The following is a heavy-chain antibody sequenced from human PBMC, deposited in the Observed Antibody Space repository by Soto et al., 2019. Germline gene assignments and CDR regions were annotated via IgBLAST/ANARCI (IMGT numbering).Heavy chain of an antibody. Sequence: SSETLSLTCAVYGGSFSSYFWSWIHQPPGKGLEWIGEINHSGTTYYNPSLKSRVTISVDTSKNQFSLKLSSVTAADTAVYYCASGPGSGWYWFDPWGQGTLVTVSS. CDR3: ASGPGSGWYWFDP. CDR1: GGSFSSYF. CDR2: INHSGTT. D-gene: IGHD6-19*01. V-gene: IGHV4-34*01. J-gene: IGHJ5*02.